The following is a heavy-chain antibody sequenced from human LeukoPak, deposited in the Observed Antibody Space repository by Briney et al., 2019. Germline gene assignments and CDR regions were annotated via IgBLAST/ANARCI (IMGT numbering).Heavy chain of an antibody. V-gene: IGHV4-34*01. CDR2: INHSGST. CDR1: GGSINSGGYY. CDR3: ASATNYDFWSGYYRYGMDV. D-gene: IGHD3-3*01. Sequence: SETLSLTCTVSGGSINSGGYYWSWIRQPPGKGLEWIGEINHSGSTNYNPSLKSRVTLSVDTSKNQFSLKLSSVTAADTAVYYCASATNYDFWSGYYRYGMDVWGQGTTVTVSS. J-gene: IGHJ6*02.